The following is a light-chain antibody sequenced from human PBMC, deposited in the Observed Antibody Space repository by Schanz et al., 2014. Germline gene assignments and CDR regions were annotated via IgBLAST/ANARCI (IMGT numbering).Light chain of an antibody. CDR3: SSYTSRSRV. CDR1: SSDVGGYNY. CDR2: DVS. Sequence: QSALTQPASVSGSPGQSITISCTGTSSDVGGYNYVSWYRQHPGKVPKLMIFDVSNRPSGVSNRFSGSKSGNTASLTISGLQAEDEADYYCSSYTSRSRVFGGGTKLTVV. V-gene: IGLV2-14*01. J-gene: IGLJ2*01.